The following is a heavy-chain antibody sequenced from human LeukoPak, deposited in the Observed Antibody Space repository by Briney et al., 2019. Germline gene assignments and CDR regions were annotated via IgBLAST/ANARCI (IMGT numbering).Heavy chain of an antibody. CDR1: GGSISSSGYY. Sequence: KASETLSLTCTVSGGSISSSGYYWDWIRQPPGKGLEWIGAIYYTGSTYYNPSLKSRVTISGDTSKNQFSLKLTSVTAADTAVYYCARYPNRAYFDYWGQGTLVIVSS. J-gene: IGHJ4*02. CDR2: IYYTGST. V-gene: IGHV4-39*01. CDR3: ARYPNRAYFDY. D-gene: IGHD1-14*01.